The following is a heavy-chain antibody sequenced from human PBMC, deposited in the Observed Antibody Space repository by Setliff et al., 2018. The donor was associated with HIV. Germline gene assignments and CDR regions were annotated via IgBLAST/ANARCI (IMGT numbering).Heavy chain of an antibody. Sequence: SETLSLTCTVSGGSIRNGLYYWSWIRQPPGKGLEWIGEINHNKSSDYNPSLKSRVTMSVDTSKNQFSLKVKSVTAADTAVYYCARQKKSSSWSPNDYWGQGTLVTVSS. J-gene: IGHJ4*02. CDR1: GGSIRNGLYY. CDR3: ARQKKSSSWSPNDY. CDR2: INHNKSS. V-gene: IGHV4-39*01. D-gene: IGHD2-2*01.